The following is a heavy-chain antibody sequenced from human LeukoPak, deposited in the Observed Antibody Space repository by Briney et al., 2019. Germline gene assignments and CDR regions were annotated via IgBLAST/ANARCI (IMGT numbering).Heavy chain of an antibody. D-gene: IGHD5-24*01. CDR2: INPNSGGT. CDR3: ARHRGYYNLDFDL. J-gene: IGHJ2*01. CDR1: GYTFTGYY. Sequence: GASVKVSCKASGYTFTGYYMHWVRQAPGQGLEWMGWINPNSGGTNYAQKFQGWVTMTRDTSISTAYLQWSSLKASDTAMYYCARHRGYYNLDFDLWGRGTLVTVSS. V-gene: IGHV1-2*04.